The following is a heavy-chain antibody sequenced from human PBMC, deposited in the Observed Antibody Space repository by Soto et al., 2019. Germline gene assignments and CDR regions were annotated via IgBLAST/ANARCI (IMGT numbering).Heavy chain of an antibody. CDR3: AKLGTSGLLWFRELFDN. V-gene: IGHV3-72*01. Sequence: GGSLRLSCAASGFTFSDHYMDWVRQAAGKGLEWVGRIKNKANSYNTEYAASVKGRFTISRDDSTNSLYLQMNSLKTEDTAVYYCAKLGTSGLLWFRELFDNWGQGTLVTVSS. CDR2: IKNKANSYNT. CDR1: GFTFSDHY. D-gene: IGHD3-10*01. J-gene: IGHJ4*02.